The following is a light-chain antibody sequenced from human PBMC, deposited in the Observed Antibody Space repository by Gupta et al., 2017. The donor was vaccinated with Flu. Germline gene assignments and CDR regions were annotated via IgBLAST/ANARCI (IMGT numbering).Light chain of an antibody. J-gene: IGKJ1*01. V-gene: IGKV1-39*01. CDR3: QHRDSSPST. CDR2: IAS. Sequence: DIQMTQSPSSLSASVGDRVTITCRASQSISSYLNWYQQKPGKATKVLIYIASSLQSGVPSRFSGSGSGTDFTLTISRLQPEDFATYYCQHRDSSPSTFGQGTKVEIK. CDR1: QSISSY.